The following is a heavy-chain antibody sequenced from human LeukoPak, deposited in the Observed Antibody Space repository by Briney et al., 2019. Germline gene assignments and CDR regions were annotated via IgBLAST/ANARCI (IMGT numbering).Heavy chain of an antibody. CDR2: ISSSSSYI. CDR1: GFTFSSYS. V-gene: IGHV3-21*01. D-gene: IGHD2-2*01. J-gene: IGHJ6*02. CDR3: ARSVHCSSTSCYAGYYGMDV. Sequence: GGSLRLSCAASGFTFSSYSMNWVRQAPGKGLEWVSSISSSSSYIYYADSVKGRFTISRDNANNSLYLQMNSLRAEDTAVYYCARSVHCSSTSCYAGYYGMDVWGQGTTVTASS.